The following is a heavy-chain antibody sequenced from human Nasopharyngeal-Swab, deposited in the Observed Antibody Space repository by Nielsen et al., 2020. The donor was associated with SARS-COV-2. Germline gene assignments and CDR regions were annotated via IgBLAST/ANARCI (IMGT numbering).Heavy chain of an antibody. D-gene: IGHD6-13*01. CDR3: ARARAAGRNNWFDP. Sequence: GESLKISWAASGFTFSSYWMSWVRQAPGKGLEWVANIKQDGSEKYYVDSVKGRFTISRDNAKNSLYLQMNSLRAEDTAVYYCARARAAGRNNWFDPWGQGTLVTVSS. CDR2: IKQDGSEK. J-gene: IGHJ5*02. V-gene: IGHV3-7*01. CDR1: GFTFSSYW.